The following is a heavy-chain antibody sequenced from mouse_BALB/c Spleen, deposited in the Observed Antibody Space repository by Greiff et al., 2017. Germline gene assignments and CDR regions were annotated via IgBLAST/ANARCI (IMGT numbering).Heavy chain of an antibody. CDR2: IDPSDSET. Sequence: VQLQQSGPQLVRPGASVKISCKASGYSFTSYWMHWVKQRPGQGLEWIGMIDPSDSETRLNQKFKDKATLTVDKSSSTAYMQLSSPTSEDSAVYYCASRGRNYGAYWGQGTLVTVSA. CDR1: GYSFTSYW. V-gene: IGHV1S127*01. CDR3: ASRGRNYGAY. J-gene: IGHJ3*01. D-gene: IGHD2-1*01.